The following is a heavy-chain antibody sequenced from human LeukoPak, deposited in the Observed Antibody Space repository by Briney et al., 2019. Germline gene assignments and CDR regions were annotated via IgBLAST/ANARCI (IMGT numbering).Heavy chain of an antibody. Sequence: PGGSLRLSCAASGFTFSSYGMDWVRQAPGKGLEWVAVIWYDGSNKYYADSVKGRFTISRDNSKNTLYLQMNSLRAEDTAVYYCAREMNNYYGSGSFAYFDYWGQGTLVTVSS. CDR1: GFTFSSYG. V-gene: IGHV3-30*19. CDR3: AREMNNYYGSGSFAYFDY. D-gene: IGHD3-10*01. J-gene: IGHJ4*02. CDR2: IWYDGSNK.